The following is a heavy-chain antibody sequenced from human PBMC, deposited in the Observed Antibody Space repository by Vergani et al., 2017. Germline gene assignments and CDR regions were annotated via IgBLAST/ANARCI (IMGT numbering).Heavy chain of an antibody. D-gene: IGHD2-8*01. V-gene: IGHV3-23*01. CDR3: AKVVIVLMVYAPQPVDY. CDR1: GFTFSSYA. CDR2: ISGSGGST. Sequence: EVQLLESGGGLVQPGGSLRLSCAASGFTFSSYAMSWVRQAPGKGLEWVSAISGSGGSTYYADSVKGRFTISRDNSKNTLYQQMNSLRAEDTAVYYCAKVVIVLMVYAPQPVDYWGQGTLVTVSS. J-gene: IGHJ4*02.